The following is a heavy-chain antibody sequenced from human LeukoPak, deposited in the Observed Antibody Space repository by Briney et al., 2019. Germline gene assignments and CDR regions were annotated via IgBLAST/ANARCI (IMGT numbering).Heavy chain of an antibody. CDR2: IYSTGST. CDR3: ARDVWGGYYFDY. CDR1: GGSINSHY. Sequence: SETLSLTCTVSGGSINSHYWSWIRQPAGQGLEWIGRIYSTGSTSYNPSLKSRVTMSVDTSNNQLSLKLSSVTAADTAVYYCARDVWGGYYFDYWGQGTLVTVSS. D-gene: IGHD3-16*01. V-gene: IGHV4-4*07. J-gene: IGHJ4*02.